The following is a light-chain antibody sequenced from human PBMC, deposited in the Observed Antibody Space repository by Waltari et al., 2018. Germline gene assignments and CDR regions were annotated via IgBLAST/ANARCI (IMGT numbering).Light chain of an antibody. CDR3: QQDYTTPWT. CDR1: QGINTE. V-gene: IGKV1-27*01. CDR2: SAS. Sequence: DIQMTQSPSYLSASLGYIVTVTCRASQGINTELSWYQQKPGRAPTLLISSASSLQAGVSSRFSGSGSGTDFTLTISSLQPEDVATYYCQQDYTTPWTFGQGTKVEIK. J-gene: IGKJ1*01.